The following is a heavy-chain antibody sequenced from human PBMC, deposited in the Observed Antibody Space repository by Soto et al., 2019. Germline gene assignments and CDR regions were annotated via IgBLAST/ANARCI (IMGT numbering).Heavy chain of an antibody. D-gene: IGHD4-4*01. V-gene: IGHV1-69*13. Sequence: ASVKVSCKASGGTFSSYAISWVRQAPGQGLEWMGGIIPIFGTANYAQKFQGRVTITADESTSTAYMELSSLRSEDTAVYYCARVLTTVTTSLNSRAFDIWGQGTMVT. J-gene: IGHJ3*02. CDR2: IIPIFGTA. CDR1: GGTFSSYA. CDR3: ARVLTTVTTSLNSRAFDI.